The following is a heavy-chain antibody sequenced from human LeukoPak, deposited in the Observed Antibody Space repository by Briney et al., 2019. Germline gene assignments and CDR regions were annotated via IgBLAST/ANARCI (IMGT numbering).Heavy chain of an antibody. CDR1: GGSISSSSHY. CDR3: ARRRDRSYWYFDL. V-gene: IGHV4-39*01. CDR2: IYYSGST. J-gene: IGHJ2*01. D-gene: IGHD1-14*01. Sequence: PSETLSLTCTVSGGSISSSSHYWGWIRQPPGKGLEWIGNIYYSGSTYYNPTLKSRVSISVDTSNNQFSLRLSSVTAADTAVYYCARRRDRSYWYFDLWGRGTLVTVSS.